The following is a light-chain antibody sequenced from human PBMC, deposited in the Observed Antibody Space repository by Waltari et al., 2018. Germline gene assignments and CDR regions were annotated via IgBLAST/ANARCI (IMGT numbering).Light chain of an antibody. CDR2: WAS. V-gene: IGKV4-1*01. J-gene: IGKJ2*01. CDR3: QQYYSSRYT. Sequence: DIVMTQSPDSLAVSLGERATINCKSSQSVFSSNNNKNYLGWYQQRPGQPPKMSTYWASTRESWVPDLFSVSGSWTDFTLTITILQAEDVAVYYCQQYYSSRYTFGQGTKLEIK. CDR1: QSVFSSNNNKNY.